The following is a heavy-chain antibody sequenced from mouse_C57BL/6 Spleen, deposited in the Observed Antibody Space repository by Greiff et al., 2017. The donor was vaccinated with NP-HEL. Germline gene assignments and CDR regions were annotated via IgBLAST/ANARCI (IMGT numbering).Heavy chain of an antibody. D-gene: IGHD1-1*01. CDR2: IYPGDGDT. CDR3: ARSKIYYYGSSPWYFDV. Sequence: QVQLQQSGPELVKPGASVKISCKASGYAFSSSWMNWVKQRPGKGLEWIGRIYPGDGDTNYNGKFKGKATLTADKSSSTAYMQLSSLTSEDSAVYFCARSKIYYYGSSPWYFDVWGTGTTVTVSS. V-gene: IGHV1-82*01. J-gene: IGHJ1*03. CDR1: GYAFSSSW.